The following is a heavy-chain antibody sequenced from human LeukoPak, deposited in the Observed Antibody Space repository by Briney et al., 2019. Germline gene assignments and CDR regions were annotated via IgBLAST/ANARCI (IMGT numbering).Heavy chain of an antibody. V-gene: IGHV3-7*01. CDR3: ARGVSGEP. CDR1: GFTFSSFW. CDR2: INQDGSGK. Sequence: GGSPRLSCAASGFTFSSFWMSWVRQAPGKGLEWVANINQDGSGKYFVDSVKGRFTISRDNAKNSLYLQMNSLRAEDTAVYYCARGVSGEPWGQGTLVTVSS. D-gene: IGHD1-14*01. J-gene: IGHJ5*02.